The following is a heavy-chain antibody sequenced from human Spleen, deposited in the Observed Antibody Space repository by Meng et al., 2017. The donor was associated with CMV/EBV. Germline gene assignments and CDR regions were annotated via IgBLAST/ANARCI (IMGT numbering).Heavy chain of an antibody. V-gene: IGHV1-2*02. CDR3: AFAPLPRGTSYIDYTGMDV. CDR1: GGSFSNYI. Sequence: ASVKVSCKASGGSFSNYIISWVRQAPGQGLDWVGWINPHTGGTNYAQKFQGRVTMTSDTSISTVYMELNMLRSDDTAVYYCAFAPLPRGTSYIDYTGMDVWGQGTTVTVSS. J-gene: IGHJ6*02. CDR2: INPHTGGT. D-gene: IGHD1-14*01.